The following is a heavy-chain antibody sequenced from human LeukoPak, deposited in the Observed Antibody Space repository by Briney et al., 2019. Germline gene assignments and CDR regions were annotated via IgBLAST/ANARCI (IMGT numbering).Heavy chain of an antibody. CDR2: IYYSGST. Sequence: SEILSLTCTVSDGSISSYYWSWIRQPPGKGLEWIGYIYYSGSTDYNPSLKSRVTISVDTSKNQFSLKLSSVTAADTAVYYCARHLRRTSAYDYVWGSHDAFDIWGQGTMVTVSS. J-gene: IGHJ3*02. V-gene: IGHV4-59*08. CDR1: DGSISSYY. CDR3: ARHLRRTSAYDYVWGSHDAFDI. D-gene: IGHD3-16*01.